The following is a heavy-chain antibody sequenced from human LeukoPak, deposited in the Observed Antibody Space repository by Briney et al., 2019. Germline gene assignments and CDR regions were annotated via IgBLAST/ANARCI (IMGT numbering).Heavy chain of an antibody. V-gene: IGHV1-2*02. Sequence: ASVKVSCKVSGYTFTGYYMHWVRQAPGQGLEWMGWINPNGGGTNYAQKFQGRVTMTRDTSISTAYMELSRLRSDDTAVYYCARGVAVAGSREFDYWGPGTLVTVSS. D-gene: IGHD6-19*01. CDR3: ARGVAVAGSREFDY. CDR1: GYTFTGYY. CDR2: INPNGGGT. J-gene: IGHJ4*02.